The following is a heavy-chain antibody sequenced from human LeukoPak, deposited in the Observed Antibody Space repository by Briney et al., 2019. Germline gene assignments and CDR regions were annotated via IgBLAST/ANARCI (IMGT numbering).Heavy chain of an antibody. D-gene: IGHD6-25*01. Sequence: QPGGSLRLSCAASGFTFSSYAMHWVRQAPGKGLEWVAVISYDGSNKYYADSVKGRFTISRDNSKNTLYLQMNSLRAEDTAVYYCARGPSLAAAYYYYYMDVWGKGTTVTVSS. CDR1: GFTFSSYA. CDR3: ARGPSLAAAYYYYYMDV. J-gene: IGHJ6*03. CDR2: ISYDGSNK. V-gene: IGHV3-30*01.